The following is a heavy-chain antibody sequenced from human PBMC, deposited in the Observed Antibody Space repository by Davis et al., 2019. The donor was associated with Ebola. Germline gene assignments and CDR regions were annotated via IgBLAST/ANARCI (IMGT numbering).Heavy chain of an antibody. D-gene: IGHD6-13*01. CDR2: INPSGGST. Sequence: AASVQVSCKASGYTFTSYYMHWVRQAPGQGLEWMGIINPSGGSTSYAQKFQGRVTMTRDTSTSTVYMELSSLRSEDTAVYYCARDSSSSWPSYYFDYWGQGTLVTVSS. J-gene: IGHJ4*02. CDR1: GYTFTSYY. CDR3: ARDSSSSWPSYYFDY. V-gene: IGHV1-46*01.